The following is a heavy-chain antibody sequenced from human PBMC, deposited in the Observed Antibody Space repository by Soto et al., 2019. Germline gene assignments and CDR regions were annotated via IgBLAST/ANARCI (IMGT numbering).Heavy chain of an antibody. CDR3: ARGGAVVGPGAVDRHDGCDP. Sequence: QVQLVQSGAEVKKPGSSVKVSCEASGGTFSSYSFSWVRQAPGQGLEWMGRVIPILGMANYGQKFQGRVTETANKATSTVYMELSSLRSKDTAVYYCARGGAVVGPGAVDRHDGCDPLGQGILVSVCS. J-gene: IGHJ5*02. D-gene: IGHD2-2*01. V-gene: IGHV1-69*02. CDR2: VIPILGMA. CDR1: GGTFSSYS.